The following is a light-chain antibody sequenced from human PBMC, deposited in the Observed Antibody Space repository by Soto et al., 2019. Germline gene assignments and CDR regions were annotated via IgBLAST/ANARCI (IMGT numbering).Light chain of an antibody. J-gene: IGLJ1*01. CDR1: SSDVGGYNY. Sequence: SALTQPASVSDSPGQSITISCTVTSSDVGGYNYVSWYQHHPGKAPRLMIYDVSNRPSGVSNRFSGSKSGNTASLIISGLQAEDEADYYCSSYTSSTSYVFGTGTKLTVL. CDR2: DVS. V-gene: IGLV2-14*01. CDR3: SSYTSSTSYV.